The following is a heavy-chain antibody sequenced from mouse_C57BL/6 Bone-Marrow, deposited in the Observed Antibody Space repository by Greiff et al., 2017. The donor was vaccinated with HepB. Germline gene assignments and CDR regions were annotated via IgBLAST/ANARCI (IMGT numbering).Heavy chain of an antibody. J-gene: IGHJ2*01. D-gene: IGHD1-1*01. CDR1: GYSITSGYY. CDR2: ISYDGSN. CDR3: ARDPLPYYYFFDY. V-gene: IGHV3-6*01. Sequence: DVQLQESGPGLVKPSQSLSLTCSVTGYSITSGYYWNWIRQFPGNKLEWMGYISYDGSNNYNPSLKNRISITRDTSKNQFFLKLNSVTTEDTATYYCARDPLPYYYFFDYWGQGTTLTVSS.